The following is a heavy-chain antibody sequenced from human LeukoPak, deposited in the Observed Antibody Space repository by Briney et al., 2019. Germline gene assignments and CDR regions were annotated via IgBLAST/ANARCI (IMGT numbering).Heavy chain of an antibody. CDR1: GFTFSSYA. CDR2: ISYDGTNK. Sequence: GGTLRLSCAASGFTFSSYAMHWVRQAPGKGLEWVALISYDGTNKFYEDSEQGRFTISRDNSKTTPYLQVNSLRAEDTAVYYCARDLTGWGESSGCSDYWGQGTLVTVSS. J-gene: IGHJ4*02. D-gene: IGHD3-22*01. V-gene: IGHV3-30*01. CDR3: ARDLTGWGESSGCSDY.